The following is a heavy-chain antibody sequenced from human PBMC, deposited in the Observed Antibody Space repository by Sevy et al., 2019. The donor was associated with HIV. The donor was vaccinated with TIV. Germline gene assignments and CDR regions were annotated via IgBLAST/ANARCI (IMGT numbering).Heavy chain of an antibody. D-gene: IGHD2-2*01. CDR2: ISGSGGST. CDR3: AKGPTLGDCSSTSCSPYYYGMDV. J-gene: IGHJ6*02. V-gene: IGHV3-23*01. CDR1: GFTFSSYA. Sequence: GESLKISCAASGFTFSSYAMSWVRQAPGKGLEWVSAISGSGGSTYYADSVKGRFTISRDNSKNTLYLQMNSLRAEDTAVYYCAKGPTLGDCSSTSCSPYYYGMDVWGQGTTVTVSS.